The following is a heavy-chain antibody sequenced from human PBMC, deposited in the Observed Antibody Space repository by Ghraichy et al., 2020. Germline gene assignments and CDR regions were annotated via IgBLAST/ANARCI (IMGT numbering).Heavy chain of an antibody. J-gene: IGHJ4*02. V-gene: IGHV4-34*01. CDR2: INHSGST. CDR1: GGSFSGYY. CDR3: ARDSGWTHPRLYYFDY. D-gene: IGHD2-15*01. Sequence: SETLSLTCAVYGGSFSGYYWSWIRQPPGKGLEWIGEINHSGSTNYNPSLKSRVTISVDTSKNQFSLKLSSVTAADTAVYYCARDSGWTHPRLYYFDYWGQGTLVTVSS.